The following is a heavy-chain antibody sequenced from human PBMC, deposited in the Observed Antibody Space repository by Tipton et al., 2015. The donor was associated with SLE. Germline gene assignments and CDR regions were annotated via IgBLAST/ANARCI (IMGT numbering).Heavy chain of an antibody. CDR2: INHSGST. CDR1: GGSFSGYY. CDR3: ARGRGAAAPIDYYYMDV. D-gene: IGHD6-13*01. Sequence: TLSLTCAVYGGSFSGYYWSWIRQPPGKGLEWIGEINHSGSTNYNPSLKSRVTISVDTSKNQFSLKLSSVTAADTAVYYCARGRGAAAPIDYYYMDVWGKGTTVTVSS. J-gene: IGHJ6*03. V-gene: IGHV4-34*01.